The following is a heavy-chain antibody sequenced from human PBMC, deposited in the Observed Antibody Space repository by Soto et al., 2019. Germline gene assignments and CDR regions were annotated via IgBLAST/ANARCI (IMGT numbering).Heavy chain of an antibody. V-gene: IGHV3-23*01. Sequence: EVQLLESGGGLEQPEGSLRLSCEASGFTFSSYAMSWVRQAPGKGLEWVSGISGGGSTTYYADSVKGRFTISRDNSKNTLYLQLNSLRAEDTAVYYCARDQAAGGTISRYFQDWGQGTLVTVSS. CDR1: GFTFSSYA. CDR3: ARDQAAGGTISRYFQD. J-gene: IGHJ1*01. CDR2: ISGGGSTT. D-gene: IGHD6-13*01.